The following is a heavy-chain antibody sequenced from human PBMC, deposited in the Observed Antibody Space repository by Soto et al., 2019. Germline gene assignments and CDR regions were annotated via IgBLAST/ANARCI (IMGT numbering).Heavy chain of an antibody. CDR3: AKAMTGAWYRGFDN. Sequence: GGSLRLSCAASGFTFDDYAMHWVRQAPGKGLEWVSGISFNSGSVAYADSVKGRFTISRDNAKNSLYLQMSTLRAEDTALYYCAKAMTGAWYRGFDNWGQGTLVTVSS. D-gene: IGHD6-19*01. CDR2: ISFNSGSV. J-gene: IGHJ4*02. V-gene: IGHV3-9*01. CDR1: GFTFDDYA.